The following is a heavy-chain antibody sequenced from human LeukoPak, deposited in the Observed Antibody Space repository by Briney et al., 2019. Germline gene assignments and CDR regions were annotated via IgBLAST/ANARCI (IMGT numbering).Heavy chain of an antibody. CDR1: GYTFTNYY. V-gene: IGHV1-46*01. CDR3: ASVKVSSIAALDWFDP. CDR2: INPIGGST. J-gene: IGHJ5*02. D-gene: IGHD6-6*01. Sequence: ASVKVSCKASGYTFTNYYMHWVRQAPGQGLEWMGFINPIGGSTSYAQKFQGRVTMTRDTSTSTVYMELSSLRSEDTAVYYCASVKVSSIAALDWFDPWGQGTLVTVSS.